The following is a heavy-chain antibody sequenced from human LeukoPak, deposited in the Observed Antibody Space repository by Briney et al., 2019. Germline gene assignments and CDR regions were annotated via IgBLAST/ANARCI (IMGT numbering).Heavy chain of an antibody. CDR1: GGSISSGSYY. CDR3: ASGGSSIVVA. V-gene: IGHV4-61*02. J-gene: IGHJ4*02. CDR2: IYTSGST. Sequence: SETLSLTCTVSGGSISSGSYYWSWIRQPAGKGLEWIGRIYTSGSTNYNPSLKSRVTISVDTSKNQSSLKLSSVTAADTAVYYCASGGSSIVVAWGQGTLVTVSS. D-gene: IGHD2-15*01.